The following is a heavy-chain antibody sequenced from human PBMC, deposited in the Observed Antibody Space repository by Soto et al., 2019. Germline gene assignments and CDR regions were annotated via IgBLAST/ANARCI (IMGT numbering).Heavy chain of an antibody. Sequence: PGGSLRLSCAASGFTFGTTDMSWVRQAPGEGLEWVSTIDGSGGITYYAGSVKGRFTISRDNCRNTVYLQMNSLRGDDTALYYCVKNSGWFNTWGQGALVTVSS. CDR1: GFTFGTTD. CDR2: IDGSGGIT. J-gene: IGHJ5*02. CDR3: VKNSGWFNT. D-gene: IGHD3-10*01. V-gene: IGHV3-23*01.